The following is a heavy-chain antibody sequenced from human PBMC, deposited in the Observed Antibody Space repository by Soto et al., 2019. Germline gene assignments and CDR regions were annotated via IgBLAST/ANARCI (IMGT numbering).Heavy chain of an antibody. J-gene: IGHJ5*02. CDR3: ARDPGASWFDA. CDR2: ISGTGTNI. V-gene: IGHV3-48*03. CDR1: GFTFSTFE. Sequence: GGSLRLSCAASGFTFSTFEMNWVRQAPGKGLEWVSYISGTGTNIFYADSVKGRFTISRDNAKNSLYLQMNSLRAEDTAVYFCARDPGASWFDAWGQGTLVTV.